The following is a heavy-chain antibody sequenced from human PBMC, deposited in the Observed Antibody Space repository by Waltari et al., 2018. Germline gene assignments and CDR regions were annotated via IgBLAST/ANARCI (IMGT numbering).Heavy chain of an antibody. CDR3: ARDLSAFDI. Sequence: QVQLVESGGGVVQPGRSLRLSCAASGFTFRSYAMHWVRQAPGKGLEWVAVISYDGSNKYYADSVKGRFTISRDNSKNTLYLQMNSLRAEDTAVYYCARDLSAFDIWGQGTMVTVSS. CDR2: ISYDGSNK. V-gene: IGHV3-30-3*01. J-gene: IGHJ3*02. CDR1: GFTFRSYA.